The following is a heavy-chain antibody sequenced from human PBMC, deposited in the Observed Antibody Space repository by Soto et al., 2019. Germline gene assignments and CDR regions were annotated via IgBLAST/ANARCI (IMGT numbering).Heavy chain of an antibody. J-gene: IGHJ4*02. V-gene: IGHV4-4*02. CDR1: GGSISSSNW. D-gene: IGHD3-22*01. CDR3: ARDKRNYYDSSGYIN. CDR2: IYHSGTT. Sequence: QVQLQESGPGLVKPSGTLSLTCAVSGGSISSSNWWSWVRQPPGKGLEWIGEIYHSGTTNYNPSLKSRVTISIDKSKNQFSLKLSSVTTADTAVYYCARDKRNYYDSSGYINWGQGTLVTVSP.